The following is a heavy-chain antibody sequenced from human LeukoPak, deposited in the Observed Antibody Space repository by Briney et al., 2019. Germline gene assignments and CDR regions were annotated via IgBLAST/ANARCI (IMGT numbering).Heavy chain of an antibody. Sequence: ASVKVSCKASGYSFTSYGISWVREAPGRGLEWVGYISAYDGETRYAQKFQGRVTLTTDTSTGTVYMEMRRLRSDDTAVYYCARGGKNYFDFWGQRTPVTVSS. V-gene: IGHV1-18*01. CDR3: ARGGKNYFDF. D-gene: IGHD1-26*01. CDR2: ISAYDGET. J-gene: IGHJ4*02. CDR1: GYSFTSYG.